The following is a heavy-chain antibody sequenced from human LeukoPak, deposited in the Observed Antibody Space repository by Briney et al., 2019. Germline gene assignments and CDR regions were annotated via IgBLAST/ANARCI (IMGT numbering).Heavy chain of an antibody. V-gene: IGHV3-53*01. D-gene: IGHD4/OR15-4a*01. CDR2: IYYDDRT. CDR1: GFTFNNYN. Sequence: PGGSLRLSCAASGFTFNNYNMNWVRQAPGKGLEWVSFIYYDDRTHYSDSVKGRFTISRDNSKNTLYLQMNSLRAEDTAVYYCARRAGAYSHPYDYWGQGTLVTVSS. CDR3: ARRAGAYSHPYDY. J-gene: IGHJ4*02.